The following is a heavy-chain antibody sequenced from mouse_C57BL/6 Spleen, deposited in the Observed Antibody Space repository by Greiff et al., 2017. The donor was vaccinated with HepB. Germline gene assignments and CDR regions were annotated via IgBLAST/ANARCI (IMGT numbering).Heavy chain of an antibody. CDR2: IDPSDSET. CDR3: ARADGSSYSWFAY. J-gene: IGHJ3*01. D-gene: IGHD1-1*01. V-gene: IGHV1-52*01. CDR1: GYTFTSYW. Sequence: QVQLQQPGAELVRPGSSVKLSCKASGYTFTSYWMHWVKQRPIQGLEWIGNIDPSDSETHYNQKFKDKATLTVDKSSSTAYMQLSSLTSEDSAVYYCARADGSSYSWFAYWGQGTLVTVSA.